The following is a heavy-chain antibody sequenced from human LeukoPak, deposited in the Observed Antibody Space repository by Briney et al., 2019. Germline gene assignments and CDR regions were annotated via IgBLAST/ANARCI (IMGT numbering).Heavy chain of an antibody. V-gene: IGHV1-46*01. CDR1: GYTFTTYY. CDR2: INPSGGGT. J-gene: IGHJ5*02. Sequence: GASVKVSCKASGYTFTTYYMHWVRQAPGQGLEWMGIINPSGGGTSYAQKFQGRVTITRNTSISTAYMELSSLRSEDTAVYYCARGGPVGWLRFSSWWFDPWGQGTLVTVSS. D-gene: IGHD5-12*01. CDR3: ARGGPVGWLRFSSWWFDP.